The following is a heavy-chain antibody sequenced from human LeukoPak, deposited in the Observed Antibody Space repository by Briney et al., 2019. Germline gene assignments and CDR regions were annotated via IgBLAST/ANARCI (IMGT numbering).Heavy chain of an antibody. J-gene: IGHJ4*02. CDR3: ARDFRIGSSWPPTIDY. CDR2: INPNSGGT. V-gene: IGHV1-2*02. D-gene: IGHD6-13*01. CDR1: GYTFTGYY. Sequence: ASVKVSCKASGYTFTGYYMRWVRQAPGQGLEWMGWINPNSGGTNYAQKFQGRVTMTRDTSISTAYMELSRLRSDDTAVYYCARDFRIGSSWPPTIDYWGQGTLVTVSS.